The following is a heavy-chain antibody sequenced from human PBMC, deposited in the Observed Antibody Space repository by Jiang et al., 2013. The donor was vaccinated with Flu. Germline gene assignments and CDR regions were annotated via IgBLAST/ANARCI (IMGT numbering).Heavy chain of an antibody. V-gene: IGHV5-51*01. CDR2: IYPGDSDT. Sequence: GAEVKKPGESLKISCKGSGYSFTSYWIGWVRQMPGKGLEWMGIIYPGDSDTRYSPSFQGQVTISADKSISTAYLQWSSLKASDTAMYYCARQGLTEYDSSGYYYWFDPWGQGTLVTVSS. D-gene: IGHD3-22*01. CDR1: GYSFTSYW. CDR3: ARQGLTEYDSSGYYYWFDP. J-gene: IGHJ5*02.